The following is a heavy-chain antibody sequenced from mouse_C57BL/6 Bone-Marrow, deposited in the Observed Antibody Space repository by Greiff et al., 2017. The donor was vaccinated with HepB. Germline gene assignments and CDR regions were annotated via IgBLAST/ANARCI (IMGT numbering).Heavy chain of an antibody. D-gene: IGHD1-1*01. V-gene: IGHV5-17*01. CDR1: GFTFSDYG. CDR3: ANGDYYYGSSDVDY. CDR2: ISSGSSTI. Sequence: EVQRVESGGGLVKPGGSLKLSCAASGFTFSDYGMHWVRQAPEKGLVWVAYISSGSSTIYYADTVKGRFTISRDNAKNTLFLQMTSLKSEDTAVYYGANGDYYYGSSDVDYWGQGTTLTVAS. J-gene: IGHJ2*01.